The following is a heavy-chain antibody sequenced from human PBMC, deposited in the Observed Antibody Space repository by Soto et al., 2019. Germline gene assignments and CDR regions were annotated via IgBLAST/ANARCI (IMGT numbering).Heavy chain of an antibody. CDR1: GFTVSSNY. J-gene: IGHJ3*02. CDR2: IYTGGST. CDR3: ARDRGSYYDILLGYQSDGFDI. V-gene: IGHV3-66*01. Sequence: EVQLVESGGGLVQPGGSLRLSCAASGFTVSSNYMNWVRQAPGKGLEWVSVIYTGGSTYYADSVKGRFTISRDNSKNTLYLQMNSLRAEDTAVYYCARDRGSYYDILLGYQSDGFDIWGQGTMVTVSS. D-gene: IGHD3-9*01.